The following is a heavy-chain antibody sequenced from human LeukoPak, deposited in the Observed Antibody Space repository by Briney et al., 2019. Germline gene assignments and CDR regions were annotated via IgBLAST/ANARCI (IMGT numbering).Heavy chain of an antibody. CDR2: ISGGGSTT. V-gene: IGHV3-23*01. D-gene: IGHD3-3*01. CDR3: AKVSPDFWSGYTINYFDY. CDR1: GFTFSNYA. J-gene: IGHJ4*02. Sequence: GGSLTLSCAASGFTFSNYAMTWVRQAPGKGLEWVSAISGGGSTTYYADTVKGRFTISRDNSKNTLHLQMTSLRAEDTAVYYCAKVSPDFWSGYTINYFDYWGQGALVTVSS.